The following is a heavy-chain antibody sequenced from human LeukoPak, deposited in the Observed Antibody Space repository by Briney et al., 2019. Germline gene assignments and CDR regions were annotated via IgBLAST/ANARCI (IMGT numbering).Heavy chain of an antibody. V-gene: IGHV5-51*01. D-gene: IGHD2-15*01. J-gene: IGHJ4*02. CDR1: GYSFTNYW. Sequence: GESLKISCKGSGYSFTNYWIGWVRQMPGKGLEWMGIIYPGDSNTRYSPSFQGQVTISADKSNNTAYLQWSSLKASDTAMYYCARQVYCGGGSCYGHYYFDFWGQGTLVTVSS. CDR3: ARQVYCGGGSCYGHYYFDF. CDR2: IYPGDSNT.